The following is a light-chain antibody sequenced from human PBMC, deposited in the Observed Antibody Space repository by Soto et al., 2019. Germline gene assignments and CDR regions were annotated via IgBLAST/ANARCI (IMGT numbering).Light chain of an antibody. Sequence: DIQMTQSPSTLSASVGDRVTITCRASQSINSWLAWYQQKPGKAPRLPIYRASSLEGGVPSRFSGSGSGAEFTLTISSLQPDDFATYYCQHYDSYSGTCGPGTKVDIK. CDR2: RAS. CDR1: QSINSW. J-gene: IGKJ3*01. CDR3: QHYDSYSGT. V-gene: IGKV1-5*03.